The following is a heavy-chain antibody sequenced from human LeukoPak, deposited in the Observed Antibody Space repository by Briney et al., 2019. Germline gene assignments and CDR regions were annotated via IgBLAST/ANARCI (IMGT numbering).Heavy chain of an antibody. CDR2: ISASGDST. J-gene: IGHJ4*02. CDR1: GFTFNKYA. CDR3: ANGNGQRFLEWLHETYFDY. Sequence: GGSLRLSCAAPGFTFNKYAMRSVSQALGKRLGCGSGISASGDSTYYADSVKGRITISRDNSKNTLYLQMNSLRAEDTAVYYCANGNGQRFLEWLHETYFDYWGQGTLVTVSS. D-gene: IGHD3-3*01. V-gene: IGHV3-23*01.